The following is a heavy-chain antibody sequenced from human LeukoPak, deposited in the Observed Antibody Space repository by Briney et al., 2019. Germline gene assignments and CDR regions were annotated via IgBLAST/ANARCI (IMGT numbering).Heavy chain of an antibody. D-gene: IGHD6-6*01. Sequence: SVKVSCKASGGTFSDYAINWVRQAPGQGLEWMGGIIPTFGTPNYAQVFQDRVTITADESSSTAYMELSSLRSEDLAVYYCAREKSIATFDPWGQGTLVTVSS. V-gene: IGHV1-69*13. CDR1: GGTFSDYA. CDR3: AREKSIATFDP. J-gene: IGHJ5*02. CDR2: IIPTFGTP.